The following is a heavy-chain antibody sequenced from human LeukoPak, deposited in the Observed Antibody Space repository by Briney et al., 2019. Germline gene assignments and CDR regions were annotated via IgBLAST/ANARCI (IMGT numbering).Heavy chain of an antibody. Sequence: HPGGSLRLSCAASGFTFSSYAMSWVRQAPGKGLEWVSAISGSGGSTYYADSVKGRFTISRDNSKNTLYLQMNSLRAEDTAVYYCAKGSGTSSYYYYYGMDVWGQGTTVTVSS. D-gene: IGHD2-2*01. CDR1: GFTFSSYA. CDR2: ISGSGGST. V-gene: IGHV3-23*01. CDR3: AKGSGTSSYYYYYGMDV. J-gene: IGHJ6*02.